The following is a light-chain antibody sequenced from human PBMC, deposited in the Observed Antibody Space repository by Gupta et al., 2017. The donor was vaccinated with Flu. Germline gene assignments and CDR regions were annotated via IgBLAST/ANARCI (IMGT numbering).Light chain of an antibody. J-gene: IGLJ1*01. CDR1: SSNIGSNY. CDR2: RNK. CDR3: AAWDDSLSGYYV. Sequence: QSVLTQPPSASGTPGQRVPISCSGSSSNIGSNYGYWYQHLPGTAPKLLIYRNKQRPSGVPDRVSGSKSGTSASLAIRGLRSEDEADYYCAAWDDSLSGYYVFGTGTKATVL. V-gene: IGLV1-47*01.